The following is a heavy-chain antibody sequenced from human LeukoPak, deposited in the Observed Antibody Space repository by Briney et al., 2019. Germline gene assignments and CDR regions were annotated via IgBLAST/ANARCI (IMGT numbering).Heavy chain of an antibody. Sequence: SETLSLTCAVYGGSFSGYYWSWIRQPPGKGLEWIGEINHSGSTNYNPSLKSRVTISVDTSKNQFSLKLSSVTAADTAVYYCARGNVSYYMDVWGKGTTVTVSS. CDR3: ARGNVSYYMDV. D-gene: IGHD1-1*01. J-gene: IGHJ6*03. CDR1: GGSFSGYY. CDR2: INHSGST. V-gene: IGHV4-34*01.